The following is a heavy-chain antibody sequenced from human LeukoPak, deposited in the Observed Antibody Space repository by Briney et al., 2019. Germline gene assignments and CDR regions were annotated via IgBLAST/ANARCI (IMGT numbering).Heavy chain of an antibody. J-gene: IGHJ4*02. V-gene: IGHV3-11*01. CDR3: ARQYYYDSSGYYDY. D-gene: IGHD3-22*01. CDR2: ISSSGNII. CDR1: GFTFSDYY. Sequence: GGSLRLSCAASGFTFSDYYMSWIRQAPGKGPEWVSYISSSGNIIYYADSVKGRFTISRDNAKNSLYLQMNSLRAEDTAVYYCARQYYYDSSGYYDYWGQGTLVTVSS.